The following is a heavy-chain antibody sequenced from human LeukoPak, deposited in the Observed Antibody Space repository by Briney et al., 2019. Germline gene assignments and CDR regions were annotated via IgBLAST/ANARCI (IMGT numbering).Heavy chain of an antibody. Sequence: PGGSLRLSCAASEFSVGSNYMTWVRQAPGKGLEWVSAISGSGGSTYYADSVKGRFTISRDNAENSLYLQMNSLRAEDTAVYYCAREYGSGSSRRRFDPWGQGTLVTVSS. D-gene: IGHD3-10*01. V-gene: IGHV3-21*01. CDR3: AREYGSGSSRRRFDP. CDR2: ISGSGGST. J-gene: IGHJ5*02. CDR1: EFSVGSNY.